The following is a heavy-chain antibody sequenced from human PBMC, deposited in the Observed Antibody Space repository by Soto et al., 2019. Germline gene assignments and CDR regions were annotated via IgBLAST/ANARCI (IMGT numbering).Heavy chain of an antibody. CDR3: ARGNWNYGSGMDV. V-gene: IGHV1-2*04. Sequence: ASVKVSCKASGYTFTGYYMHWVRQAPGQGLEWMGWINPNSGGTNYAQKFQGWVTMTRDTSISTAYMELSRLRSDDTAVYHSARGNWNYGSGMDVWGQGTTVTGSS. CDR1: GYTFTGYY. D-gene: IGHD1-7*01. J-gene: IGHJ6*02. CDR2: INPNSGGT.